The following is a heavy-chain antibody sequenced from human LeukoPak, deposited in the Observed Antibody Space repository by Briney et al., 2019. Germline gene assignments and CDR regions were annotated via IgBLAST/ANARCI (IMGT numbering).Heavy chain of an antibody. Sequence: GGSLRLSCAASGFTFSNAWMSWVRQAPGKGLEWVGRIKSKTDGGTTDYAAPVKGRFTISRDDSKNTLYLQMNSLKTEDTAVYYCTTRPGGGYGSGSYYLLDYWGQGTLVTVSS. V-gene: IGHV3-15*01. D-gene: IGHD3-10*01. CDR1: GFTFSNAW. CDR3: TTRPGGGYGSGSYYLLDY. J-gene: IGHJ4*02. CDR2: IKSKTDGGTT.